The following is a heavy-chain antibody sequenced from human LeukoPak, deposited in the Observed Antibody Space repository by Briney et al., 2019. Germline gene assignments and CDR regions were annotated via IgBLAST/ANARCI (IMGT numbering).Heavy chain of an antibody. Sequence: KPSETLSLTCTVSGGSISSSSYYWGWIRQPPGKGLEWIGSIYYSGSTYYNPSLKSRVTISVDTSKNQFSLKLSSVTAADTAVYYCATPATAVWGFDYWGQGTLVTVSS. D-gene: IGHD2-2*01. J-gene: IGHJ4*02. CDR3: ATPATAVWGFDY. CDR1: GGSISSSSYY. V-gene: IGHV4-39*07. CDR2: IYYSGST.